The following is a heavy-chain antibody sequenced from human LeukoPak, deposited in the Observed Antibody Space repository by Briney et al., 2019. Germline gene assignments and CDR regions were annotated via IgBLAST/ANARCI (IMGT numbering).Heavy chain of an antibody. CDR1: GGSISSSNW. CDR3: ARRSYYYDSSGYYNWFDP. D-gene: IGHD3-22*01. J-gene: IGHJ5*02. V-gene: IGHV4-4*02. Sequence: SETLSLTCAVSGGSISSSNWWSWVRQPPGKGLEWIGEIYHSGSTNYNPSLKSRVTISVDKSKNQFSLKLSSVTAADTAVYYCARRSYYYDSSGYYNWFDPWGQGTLVTVSS. CDR2: IYHSGST.